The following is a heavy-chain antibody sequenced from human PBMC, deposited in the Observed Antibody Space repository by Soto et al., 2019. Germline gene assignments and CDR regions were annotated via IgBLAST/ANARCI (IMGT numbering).Heavy chain of an antibody. J-gene: IGHJ4*02. V-gene: IGHV1-69*02. CDR3: ARKEYYYGSGSFFTG. D-gene: IGHD3-10*01. CDR1: GGTSSSYT. CDR2: IIPILGIA. Sequence: QVQLVQSGAEVKKPGSSVKVSCKASGGTSSSYTISWVRQAPGQGLEWMGRIIPILGIANYAQECQGRVTITADKSTNTAYMELSSLRSEDKAVYYCARKEYYYGSGSFFTGWGQGTLVTVSS.